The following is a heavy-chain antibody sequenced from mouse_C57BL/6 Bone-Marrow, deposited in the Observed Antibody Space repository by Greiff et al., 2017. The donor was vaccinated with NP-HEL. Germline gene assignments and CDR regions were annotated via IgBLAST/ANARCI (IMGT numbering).Heavy chain of an antibody. J-gene: IGHJ4*01. CDR2: ISYDGSN. CDR3: ARRPYYYGSSYHAMDY. CDR1: GYSITSGYY. Sequence: DVQLQESGPGLVKPSQSLSLTCSVTGYSITSGYYWNWIRQFPGNKLEWMGYISYDGSNNYNPSLKNRISITRDTSKNQFFLKLNSVTTEGTATYYCARRPYYYGSSYHAMDYWGQGTSVTVSS. V-gene: IGHV3-6*01. D-gene: IGHD1-1*01.